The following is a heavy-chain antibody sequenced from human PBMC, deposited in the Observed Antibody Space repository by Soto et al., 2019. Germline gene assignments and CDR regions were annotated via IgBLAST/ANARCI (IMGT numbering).Heavy chain of an antibody. V-gene: IGHV3-11*01. Sequence: GGSLRLSCAASGFTFSDYYMSWIRQAPGKGLEWVSYISSSGSTIYYADSVKGRFTISRDNAKNSLYLQMNSLRAEDTAVYYCARQAYSARQEENYFDYWGQGTLVTVSS. CDR2: ISSSGSTI. D-gene: IGHD6-6*01. CDR1: GFTFSDYY. J-gene: IGHJ4*02. CDR3: ARQAYSARQEENYFDY.